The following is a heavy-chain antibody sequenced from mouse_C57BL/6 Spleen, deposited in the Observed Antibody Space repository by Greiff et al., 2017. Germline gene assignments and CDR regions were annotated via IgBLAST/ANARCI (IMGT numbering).Heavy chain of an antibody. Sequence: QVQLQQSGAELVRPGASVKLSCKASGYTFTDYYINWVKQRPGQGLEWIARIYPGSGNTYYNEKFKGKATLTAEKSSSTAYMQLSSLTSEDSAVYCCAREGGLPYYFDYWGQGTTLTVSS. CDR3: AREGGLPYYFDY. CDR1: GYTFTDYY. J-gene: IGHJ2*01. V-gene: IGHV1-76*01. CDR2: IYPGSGNT. D-gene: IGHD2-4*01.